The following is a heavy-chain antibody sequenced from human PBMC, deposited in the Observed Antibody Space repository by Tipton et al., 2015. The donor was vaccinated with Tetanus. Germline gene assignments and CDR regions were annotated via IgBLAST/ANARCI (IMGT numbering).Heavy chain of an antibody. J-gene: IGHJ4*02. D-gene: IGHD3-3*01. CDR2: IYPDGFEP. Sequence: VQLVQSGAEVKKAGESLKISCKGSGYSFSGYWIGRGRQMPGKGLEWMAIIYPDGFEPRYSPPFQGHVTISADKSINTAYLQWDSLKASDTAIYYCARHPDFGSGYYFDLWGQGTLVNVAS. CDR3: ARHPDFGSGYYFDL. CDR1: GYSFSGYW. V-gene: IGHV5-51*01.